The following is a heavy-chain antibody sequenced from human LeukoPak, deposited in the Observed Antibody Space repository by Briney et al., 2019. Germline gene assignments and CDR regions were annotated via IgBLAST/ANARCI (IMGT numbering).Heavy chain of an antibody. CDR2: IYPGDSDT. V-gene: IGHV5-51*01. CDR1: GYSFTSYW. CDR3: ARTYNGFWSGYESGWFDP. Sequence: GESLKISCKGSGYSFTSYWIGWVRQMPGKGLEWMGIIYPGDSDTRYSPSFQGQVTISADKSISTAYLQWSSLKASDTAMYYCARTYNGFWSGYESGWFDPWGQGTLVTVSS. D-gene: IGHD3-3*01. J-gene: IGHJ5*02.